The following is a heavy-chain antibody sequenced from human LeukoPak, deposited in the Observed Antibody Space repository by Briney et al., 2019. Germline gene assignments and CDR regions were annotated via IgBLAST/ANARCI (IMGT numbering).Heavy chain of an antibody. J-gene: IGHJ5*02. CDR3: ARDLPTYYYGSGSYSRFDP. CDR2: ISAYNGNT. CDR1: GYTFTSYG. D-gene: IGHD3-10*01. Sequence: ASVKVSCKASGYTFTSYGISWVRQAPGQVLGWMGWISAYNGNTNYAQKLQGRVTMTTDTSTSTAYMELRSLRSDDTAVYYCARDLPTYYYGSGSYSRFDPWGQGTLVTVSS. V-gene: IGHV1-18*01.